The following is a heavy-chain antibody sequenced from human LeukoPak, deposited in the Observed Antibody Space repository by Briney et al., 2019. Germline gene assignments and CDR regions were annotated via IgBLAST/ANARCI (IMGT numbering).Heavy chain of an antibody. V-gene: IGHV4-39*01. CDR2: IYYSGST. CDR3: ARQWDYSDSSGRALNYFDY. J-gene: IGHJ4*02. D-gene: IGHD3-22*01. CDR1: GFTFSSYE. Sequence: GSLRLSCAASGFTFSSYEMNWVRQPPGKGLEWIGSIYYSGSTYYNPSLKSRVTISVDASKIQFSLKLSSVTAADTAVYYCARQWDYSDSSGRALNYFDYWGQGTLVTVAS.